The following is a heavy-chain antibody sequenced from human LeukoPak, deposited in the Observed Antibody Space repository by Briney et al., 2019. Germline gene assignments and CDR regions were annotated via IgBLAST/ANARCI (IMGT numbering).Heavy chain of an antibody. CDR3: ARETHYDSSGYHNDY. CDR2: ISSSSSYI. CDR1: GFTFSSYS. Sequence: GGSLRLSCAASGFTFSSYSMNWVRQAPGKGLEWVSSISSSSSYIYYADSVKGRFTISRDNAKNSLYLQMNSLRAEDTAVYYCARETHYDSSGYHNDYWGQGTLVTVPS. J-gene: IGHJ4*02. D-gene: IGHD3-22*01. V-gene: IGHV3-21*01.